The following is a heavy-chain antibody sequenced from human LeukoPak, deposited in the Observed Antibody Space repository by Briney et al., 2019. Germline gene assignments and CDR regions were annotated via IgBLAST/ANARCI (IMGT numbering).Heavy chain of an antibody. Sequence: ASVKVSCKASGGTFSSYAISWVRQAPGQGLEWMGGIIPIFGTANYAQKFQGRVTITADESTSTAYMELSSLRSEDTAVYYCAHHDSSGYYGSRWFDPWGQGTLVTVSS. J-gene: IGHJ5*02. CDR3: AHHDSSGYYGSRWFDP. D-gene: IGHD3-22*01. V-gene: IGHV1-69*13. CDR1: GGTFSSYA. CDR2: IIPIFGTA.